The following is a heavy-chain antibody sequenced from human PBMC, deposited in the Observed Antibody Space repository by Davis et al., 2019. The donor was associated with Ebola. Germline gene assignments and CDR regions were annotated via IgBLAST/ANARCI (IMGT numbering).Heavy chain of an antibody. Sequence: GGSLRLSCEASGLAFSGHWMSWVRQAPGKGLEWVANINEDGTERHYVDSVRGRFTVSRDNPKNSLFLQMNSLRVEDTAFNYCARYRFWNLEPSLDYWGQGTLVTVSS. CDR1: GLAFSGHW. CDR2: INEDGTER. V-gene: IGHV3-7*01. J-gene: IGHJ4*02. CDR3: ARYRFWNLEPSLDY. D-gene: IGHD1-1*01.